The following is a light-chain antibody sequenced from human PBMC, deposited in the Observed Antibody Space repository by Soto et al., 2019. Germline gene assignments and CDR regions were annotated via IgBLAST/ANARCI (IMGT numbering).Light chain of an antibody. CDR1: SSDVGGYNY. Sequence: QSALTQPRSVSGSPGQSVTISCTGTSSDVGGYNYVSWYQQHPGKAPKLMIYDVSKRPSGVPDRFSGSKSGNTASLTISGLQAEDGADYYCCSSVGSYTSVFGGGTKVTVL. CDR2: DVS. V-gene: IGLV2-11*01. J-gene: IGLJ3*02. CDR3: CSSVGSYTSV.